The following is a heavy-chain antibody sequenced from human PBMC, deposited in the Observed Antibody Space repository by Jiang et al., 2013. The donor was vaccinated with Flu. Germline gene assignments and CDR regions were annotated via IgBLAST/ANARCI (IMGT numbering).Heavy chain of an antibody. CDR3: ARGRWYYYGSGSTNWFDP. J-gene: IGHJ5*02. V-gene: IGHV6-1*01. CDR2: ILQVQVGI. D-gene: IGHD3-10*01. Sequence: IRQSPSRGLEWTGKDILQVQVGIMIMQYTVKSRITINPDTSKNQFSLQLNSVTPEDTAVYYCARGRWYYYGSGSTNWFDPWGQGTLVTVSS.